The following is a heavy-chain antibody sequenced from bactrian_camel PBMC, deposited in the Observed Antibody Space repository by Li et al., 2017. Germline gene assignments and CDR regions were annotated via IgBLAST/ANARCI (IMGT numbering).Heavy chain of an antibody. D-gene: IGHD2*01. CDR3: ATRSVEWRGYRLSY. V-gene: IGHV3S2*01. Sequence: LVESGGGLVQPGGSLRLACAASGSAFTYTAIHWVRQAPGKGLEWVSSISRDGAHTYYVDSVKGRFTISRDVAKNTVYLQMNSLRSEDTALYYCATRSVEWRGYRLSYWGQGTQVTVS. CDR1: GSAFTYTA. CDR2: ISRDGAHT. J-gene: IGHJ4*01.